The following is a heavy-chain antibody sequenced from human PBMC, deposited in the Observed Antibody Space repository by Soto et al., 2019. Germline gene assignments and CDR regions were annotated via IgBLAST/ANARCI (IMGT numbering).Heavy chain of an antibody. CDR2: FDPEDGET. CDR3: ATDLVAGTTSPYYYYGMDV. V-gene: IGHV1-24*01. D-gene: IGHD1-7*01. Sequence: ASGKVSCKVSGYTLTELSMHWVRQAPGKGLEWMGGFDPEDGETIYAQKFQGRVTMTEDTSTDTAYMELSSLRSEDTAVYCCATDLVAGTTSPYYYYGMDVWGQGTTVTVSS. CDR1: GYTLTELS. J-gene: IGHJ6*02.